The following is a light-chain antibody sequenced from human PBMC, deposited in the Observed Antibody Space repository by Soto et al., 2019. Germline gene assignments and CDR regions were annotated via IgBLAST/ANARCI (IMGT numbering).Light chain of an antibody. Sequence: QAVVTQEPLFSVSPGGTVTLTCGLTSGSVSTSHYPGWYQQTPGQAPRTLIYNTNILSSGVPDRFSGSIVGNKAALSITGAQADDESDYYCLLYMGGGIYVFGAGTKLTVL. J-gene: IGLJ1*01. CDR1: SGSVSTSHY. CDR3: LLYMGGGIYV. V-gene: IGLV8-61*01. CDR2: NTN.